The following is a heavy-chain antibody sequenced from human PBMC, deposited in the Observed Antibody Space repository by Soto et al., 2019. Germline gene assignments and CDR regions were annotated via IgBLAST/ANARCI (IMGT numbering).Heavy chain of an antibody. Sequence: GASVKVSCKASGYTFTSYGISWVRQAPGQGLEWMGWISAYNGNTNYAQKLQGRVTMTTDKSTSTAYMELSSLRSEDTAVYYCARAIQDYYDSSGYYYVFGYWGQGTLVTVSS. CDR1: GYTFTSYG. J-gene: IGHJ4*02. CDR3: ARAIQDYYDSSGYYYVFGY. CDR2: ISAYNGNT. V-gene: IGHV1-18*01. D-gene: IGHD3-22*01.